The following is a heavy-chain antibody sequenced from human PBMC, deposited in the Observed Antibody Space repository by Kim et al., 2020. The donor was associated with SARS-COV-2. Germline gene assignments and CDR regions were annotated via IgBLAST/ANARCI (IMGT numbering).Heavy chain of an antibody. V-gene: IGHV3-48*02. D-gene: IGHD6-13*01. CDR2: ISSSSTI. CDR3: ARERGSSWHVGWFDP. CDR1: GFTFSSYS. Sequence: GGSLRLSCAASGFTFSSYSMNWVRQAPGKGLEWVSYISSSSTIYYADSVKGRFTISRDNAKNSLYLQMNSLRDEDTAVYYCARERGSSWHVGWFDPWGQGTLVTVSS. J-gene: IGHJ5*02.